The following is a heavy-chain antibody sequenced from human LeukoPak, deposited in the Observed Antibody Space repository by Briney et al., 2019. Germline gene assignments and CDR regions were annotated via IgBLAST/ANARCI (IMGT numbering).Heavy chain of an antibody. V-gene: IGHV3-15*01. Sequence: GGSLRLSCAASGFTFSNAWMSWVRQAPGKGLEWVGRIKSKTDGGTTDYAAPVKGRFTISRDDSKNTLYLQMNSLKTEDTAVYYCTTLYDYIWGSYRHKSKSYFDYWGQGTLVTVSS. D-gene: IGHD3-16*02. CDR1: GFTFSNAW. J-gene: IGHJ4*02. CDR2: IKSKTDGGTT. CDR3: TTLYDYIWGSYRHKSKSYFDY.